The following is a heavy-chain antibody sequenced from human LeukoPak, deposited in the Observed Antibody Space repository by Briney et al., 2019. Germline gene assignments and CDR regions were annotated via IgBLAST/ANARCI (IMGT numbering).Heavy chain of an antibody. CDR3: AREGPAYYDFWSGPNWFDP. J-gene: IGHJ5*02. Sequence: GGSLRLSCAASGFTFSSYWMSWVRQAPGKGLEWVANIKQDGSEKYYVDSVKGRFTISRDNAKNSLYLQMNSLRAEETAVYYCAREGPAYYDFWSGPNWFDPWGQGALVTVSS. CDR2: IKQDGSEK. D-gene: IGHD3-3*01. V-gene: IGHV3-7*05. CDR1: GFTFSSYW.